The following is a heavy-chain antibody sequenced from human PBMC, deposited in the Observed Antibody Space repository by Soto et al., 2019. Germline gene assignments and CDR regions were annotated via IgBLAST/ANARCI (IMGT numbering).Heavy chain of an antibody. Sequence: QVQWVESGGGVVQPGRSLRLSCAASGFTFSSHGMHWVRQAPGKGLEWVAVIWYDGSNKYYADSVKGRFTISRDNSKNTLYLQMNSLRAEDTAVYYCARDEGWLFNSCDYWGQGTLVTVSS. V-gene: IGHV3-33*01. D-gene: IGHD2-15*01. CDR1: GFTFSSHG. CDR3: ARDEGWLFNSCDY. J-gene: IGHJ4*02. CDR2: IWYDGSNK.